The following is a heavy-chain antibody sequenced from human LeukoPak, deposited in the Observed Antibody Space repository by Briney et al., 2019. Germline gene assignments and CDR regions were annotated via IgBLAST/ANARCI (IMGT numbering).Heavy chain of an antibody. CDR2: INLDGSET. CDR1: GFISFTYW. D-gene: IGHD1-26*01. Sequence: GGSLRFSCAASGFISFTYWWSWVRQAPGKGLEWVANINLDGSETHYVDSVKGRFTISRDNGQKSLFLQMSSLRAEDTAVYYCARFNVGASPFVYWGRGTLVTVSS. V-gene: IGHV3-7*05. J-gene: IGHJ4*02. CDR3: ARFNVGASPFVY.